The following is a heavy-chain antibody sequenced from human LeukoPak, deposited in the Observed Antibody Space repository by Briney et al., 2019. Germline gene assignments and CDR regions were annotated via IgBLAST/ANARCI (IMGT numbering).Heavy chain of an antibody. V-gene: IGHV4-4*02. Sequence: SETLSLTCAVSGGSISSSNWRSWVRQPPGKGLEWIGEIYHSGSTNYNPSLKSRVTISADTSKNQFSLKLSSVTAADTAVYYCAQNGQSGFSFDPWGQGTLVTVSS. CDR2: IYHSGST. D-gene: IGHD2-8*01. J-gene: IGHJ5*02. CDR3: AQNGQSGFSFDP. CDR1: GGSISSSNW.